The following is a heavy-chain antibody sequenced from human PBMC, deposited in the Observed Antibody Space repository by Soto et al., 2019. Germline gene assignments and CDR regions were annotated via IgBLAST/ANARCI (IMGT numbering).Heavy chain of an antibody. CDR3: AKDRKSGGSTLRAFHADDAFDI. CDR2: ISGSGGST. D-gene: IGHD3-16*01. Sequence: GGSLRLSCAASGFTFSSYAMSWVRQAPGKGLEWVSAISGSGGSTYYADSVKGRFTISRDNSKNTLYLQMNSLRAEDTAVYYCAKDRKSGGSTLRAFHADDAFDIWGQGTMVPVSS. CDR1: GFTFSSYA. J-gene: IGHJ3*02. V-gene: IGHV3-23*01.